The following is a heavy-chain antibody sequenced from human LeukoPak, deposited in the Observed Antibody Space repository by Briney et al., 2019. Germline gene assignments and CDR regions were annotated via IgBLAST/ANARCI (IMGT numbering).Heavy chain of an antibody. V-gene: IGHV1-2*06. CDR2: INPNSGGT. CDR1: GYTFTGYY. Sequence: ASVKVSCKASGYTFTGYYMHWVRQAPGQGLEWMGRINPNSGGTNYAQKLQGRVTMTTDTSTSTAYMELSSLRSEDTAVYYCASNPPATGDFNYWGLGTLVTVSS. J-gene: IGHJ4*02. D-gene: IGHD7-27*01. CDR3: ASNPPATGDFNY.